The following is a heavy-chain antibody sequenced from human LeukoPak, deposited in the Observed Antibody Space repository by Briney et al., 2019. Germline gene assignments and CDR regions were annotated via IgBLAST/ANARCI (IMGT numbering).Heavy chain of an antibody. CDR3: ARGRLGCCGLRYFDWLLQREYYFDY. V-gene: IGHV1-8*01. Sequence: GASVKVSCKASGYTFTSYDINWVRQATGQGLEWMGWMNPNSGNTGYAQKFQGRVTMTRNTSISTAYMELSSLRSEDTAVYYCARGRLGCCGLRYFDWLLQREYYFDYWGQGTLVTVSS. CDR2: MNPNSGNT. CDR1: GYTFTSYD. D-gene: IGHD3-9*01. J-gene: IGHJ4*02.